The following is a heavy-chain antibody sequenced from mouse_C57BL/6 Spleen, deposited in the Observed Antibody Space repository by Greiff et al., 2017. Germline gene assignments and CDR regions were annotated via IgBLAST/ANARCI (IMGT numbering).Heavy chain of an antibody. D-gene: IGHD4-1*01. CDR3: ARNANWDGRDAMDY. CDR2: IWSGGST. Sequence: QVQLKQSGPGLVQPSQSLSITCTVSGFSLTSYGVHWVRQSPGKGLEWLGVIWSGGSTDYNAAFISRLSISKDNAKSQVFFKMNSLQADDTAIYYCARNANWDGRDAMDYWGQGTSVTVSS. V-gene: IGHV2-2*01. CDR1: GFSLTSYG. J-gene: IGHJ4*01.